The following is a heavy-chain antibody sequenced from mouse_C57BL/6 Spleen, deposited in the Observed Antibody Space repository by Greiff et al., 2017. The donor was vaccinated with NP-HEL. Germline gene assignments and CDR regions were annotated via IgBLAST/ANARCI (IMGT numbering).Heavy chain of an antibody. D-gene: IGHD1-1*01. CDR1: GYTFTSYW. Sequence: QVQLQQPGTELVKPGASVKLSCKASGYTFTSYWMHWVKQRPGQGLEWIGEIDPSDSYTNYNQKFKGKATLTVDTSSSTAYMQLSSLTSEDSAVYYCARYYGSRYWYFDVWGTGTTVTVSS. J-gene: IGHJ1*03. CDR3: ARYYGSRYWYFDV. V-gene: IGHV1-69*02. CDR2: IDPSDSYT.